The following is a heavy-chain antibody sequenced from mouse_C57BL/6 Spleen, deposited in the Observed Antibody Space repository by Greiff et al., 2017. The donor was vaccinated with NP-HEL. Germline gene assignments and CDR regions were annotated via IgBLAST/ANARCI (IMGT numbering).Heavy chain of an antibody. CDR1: GYTFHSYT. D-gene: IGHD4-1*01. CDR3: ARKGLTAWFAD. CDR2: INPRSGYT. J-gene: IGHJ3*01. Sequence: QVQLQQSGAELVRPGASVKMSCKASGYTFHSYTMHWVKQRPGPGLEWIGYINPRSGYTKYTQKFKDKAPLTAYTSASTTDMQLSRMTSEDSAIYYCARKGLTAWFADWARGLWSLS. V-gene: IGHV1-4*01.